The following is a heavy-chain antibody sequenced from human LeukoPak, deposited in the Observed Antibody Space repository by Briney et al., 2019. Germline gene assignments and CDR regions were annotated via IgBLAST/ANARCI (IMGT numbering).Heavy chain of an antibody. CDR1: GFTFCDYA. CDR2: IRSKAYGGTT. V-gene: IGHV3-49*05. Sequence: KAGGSLRLSCTASGFTFCDYAMSWFRQAPGKGLEWVGFIRSKAYGGTTEYAASVKGRFTISRDDSKSIAYLQMNSLKTEDTAVYYCTRVQRITMVRGAREYYFDYWGQGTLVTVSS. D-gene: IGHD3-10*01. CDR3: TRVQRITMVRGAREYYFDY. J-gene: IGHJ4*02.